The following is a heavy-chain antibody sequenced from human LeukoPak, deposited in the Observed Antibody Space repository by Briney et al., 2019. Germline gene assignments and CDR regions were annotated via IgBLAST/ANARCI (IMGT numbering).Heavy chain of an antibody. Sequence: PGESLRLSCAASGFTFDDYAMHWVRQAPGKGLEWVSGISWNSGSIGYADSVKGRFTISRDNAKNSLYLQMNSLRAEDTALYYCAKDMGNYYGSGSDYWGQGTLVTVSS. V-gene: IGHV3-9*01. CDR1: GFTFDDYA. CDR2: ISWNSGSI. CDR3: AKDMGNYYGSGSDY. J-gene: IGHJ4*02. D-gene: IGHD3-10*01.